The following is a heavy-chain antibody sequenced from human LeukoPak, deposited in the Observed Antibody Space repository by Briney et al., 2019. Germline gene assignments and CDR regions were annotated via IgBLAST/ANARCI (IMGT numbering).Heavy chain of an antibody. D-gene: IGHD4-17*01. CDR1: GDSISNTNW. CDR3: ARLPLSPVTTGGMLARWFDP. J-gene: IGHJ5*02. CDR2: IFLAGGT. V-gene: IGHV4-4*02. Sequence: PSGTLSLTCAVSGDSISNTNWWTWVRQPPGKGLEWIGEIFLAGGTNYSPSFESRVTILIDKSKNQFSLELRSVTAADTAVYFCARLPLSPVTTGGMLARWFDPWGQGILVTVSS.